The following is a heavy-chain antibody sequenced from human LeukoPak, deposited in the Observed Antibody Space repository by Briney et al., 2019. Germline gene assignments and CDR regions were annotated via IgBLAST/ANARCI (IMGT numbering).Heavy chain of an antibody. V-gene: IGHV3-15*01. CDR3: TTEPILLWFGELAYGMDV. D-gene: IGHD3-10*01. J-gene: IGHJ6*02. Sequence: GGSLRLSCAASRFTFSNAWMSWVRQAPGKGLEWVGRIKSKTDGGTTDYAAPVKGRFTISRDDSKNTLYLQMNSLKTEDTAVYYCTTEPILLWFGELAYGMDVWGQGTTVTVSS. CDR2: IKSKTDGGTT. CDR1: RFTFSNAW.